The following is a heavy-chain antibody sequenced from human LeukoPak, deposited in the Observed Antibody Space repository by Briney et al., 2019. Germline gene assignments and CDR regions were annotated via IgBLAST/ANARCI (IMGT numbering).Heavy chain of an antibody. CDR3: ARDYATTGAGAFDI. D-gene: IGHD2-2*01. CDR1: GYTFTDYY. J-gene: IGHJ3*02. CDR2: MNPNSGNT. Sequence: GASVKVSCKASGYTFTDYYMHWVRQATGQGLEWMGWMNPNSGNTGYAQKFQGRVTMTRNTSISTAYMELSSLRSEDTAVYYCARDYATTGAGAFDIWGQGTMVTVSS. V-gene: IGHV1-8*02.